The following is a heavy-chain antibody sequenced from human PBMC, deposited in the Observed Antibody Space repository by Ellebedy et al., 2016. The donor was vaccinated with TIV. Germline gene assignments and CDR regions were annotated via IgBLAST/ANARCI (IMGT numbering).Heavy chain of an antibody. CDR2: INHSGST. CDR1: GGSFSGYY. D-gene: IGHD4-23*01. J-gene: IGHJ4*02. CDR3: ARGNLNNYGGQDY. Sequence: SETLSLXXAVYGGSFSGYYWSWIRQPPGKGLEWIGEINHSGSTNYNPSLKSRVTISVDTSKNQFSLKLSSVTAADTAVYYCARGNLNNYGGQDYWGQGTLVTVSS. V-gene: IGHV4-34*01.